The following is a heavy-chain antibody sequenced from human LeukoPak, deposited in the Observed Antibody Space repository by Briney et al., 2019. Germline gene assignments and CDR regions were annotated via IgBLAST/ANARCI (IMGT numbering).Heavy chain of an antibody. Sequence: SETLSLTCTVSGDSISSYHWSWIRLPAEKGLERIGDFYTTGNTNYNPSLKSRVTMSVDTSKNQFSLKLSSVTAADTAVYYCARSLGKGYYFDSWGQGTLVTVSS. V-gene: IGHV4-4*07. CDR2: FYTTGNT. CDR3: ARSLGKGYYFDS. CDR1: GDSISSYH. J-gene: IGHJ4*02. D-gene: IGHD4-23*01.